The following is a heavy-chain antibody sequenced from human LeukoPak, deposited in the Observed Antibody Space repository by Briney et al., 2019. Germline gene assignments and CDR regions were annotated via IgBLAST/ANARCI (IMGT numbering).Heavy chain of an antibody. V-gene: IGHV3-13*01. CDR1: GFTFSSYD. Sequence: GGSLRLSCAASGFTFSSYDMHWVRQATGKGLEWVSAIGTAGDTYYPGSVKGRFTISRENAKNSLYLQMNSLRAGDTAVYYCARVSGRSSGSTVPGGMDVWGQGTTVTVSS. CDR2: IGTAGDT. D-gene: IGHD6-19*01. J-gene: IGHJ6*02. CDR3: ARVSGRSSGSTVPGGMDV.